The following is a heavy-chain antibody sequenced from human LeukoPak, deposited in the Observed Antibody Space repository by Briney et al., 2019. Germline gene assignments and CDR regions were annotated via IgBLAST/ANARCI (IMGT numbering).Heavy chain of an antibody. CDR3: AKVVGEYYYDSSGYLDY. Sequence: GSLRLSCAASGFTFSSYAMSWVRQAPGKGLEWVSAISGSGGSTYYADSVKGRFTISRDNSKNTLYLQMNSLRAEDTAVYYCAKVVGEYYYDSSGYLDYWGQGTLVTVSS. D-gene: IGHD3-22*01. CDR1: GFTFSSYA. CDR2: ISGSGGST. V-gene: IGHV3-23*01. J-gene: IGHJ4*02.